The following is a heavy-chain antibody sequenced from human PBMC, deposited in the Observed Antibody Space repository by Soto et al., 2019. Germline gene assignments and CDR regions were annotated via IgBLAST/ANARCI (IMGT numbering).Heavy chain of an antibody. V-gene: IGHV3-9*01. Sequence: EVQLVEFGGGLVQPGRSLRLSCTASGFTFDDYAMHWVRQAPGKGLEWVSGISWNGGSIGYADSVKGRFTISRDNAKNSLHLQMNSLRADDTALYYCSRDSSTDYYIFSDFDYWGRGTLVTVSS. J-gene: IGHJ4*02. CDR1: GFTFDDYA. CDR2: ISWNGGSI. CDR3: SRDSSTDYYIFSDFDY. D-gene: IGHD1-26*01.